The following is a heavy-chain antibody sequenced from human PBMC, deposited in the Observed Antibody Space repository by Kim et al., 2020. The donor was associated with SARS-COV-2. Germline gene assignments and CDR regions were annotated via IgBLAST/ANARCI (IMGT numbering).Heavy chain of an antibody. D-gene: IGHD4-4*01. CDR3: ARDPGTLTPPL. CDR2: IFYSGST. Sequence: SETLSLTCTVSGDSMARFCGGWMVQPPGKGLEWIANIFYSGSTNYNPSLKSRVTLSLDMSKKQFSLKLTSVTTADTAIYYCARDPGTLTPPLWGLGTLVTVSS. J-gene: IGHJ4*02. V-gene: IGHV4-59*12. CDR1: GDSMARFC.